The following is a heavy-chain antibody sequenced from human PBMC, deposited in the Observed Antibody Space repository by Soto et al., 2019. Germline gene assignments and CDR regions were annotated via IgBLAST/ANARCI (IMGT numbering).Heavy chain of an antibody. Sequence: ASVKVSCKDSVYTLTGYYMHWVRQATRQGLEWMGWINPNSGGTNYAQKFQGRVTMTRDTSISTAYMELSRLRSDDTAVYYCAREEVVGSPHGSYYYYGMDVWGQGTTVTVSS. D-gene: IGHD1-26*01. CDR2: INPNSGGT. J-gene: IGHJ6*02. V-gene: IGHV1-2*02. CDR3: AREEVVGSPHGSYYYYGMDV. CDR1: VYTLTGYY.